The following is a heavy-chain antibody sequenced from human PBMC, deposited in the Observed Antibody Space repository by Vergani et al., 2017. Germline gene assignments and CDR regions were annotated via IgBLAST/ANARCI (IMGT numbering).Heavy chain of an antibody. CDR3: ARAGISTSGNYYYYYYMDV. V-gene: IGHV1-2*02. Sequence: QVQLVQSGAEVKKPGASVKVSCKASGYTFTGYYMHWVRQAPGQGLEWMGWINPNSGGTNYAQKFQGRVTMTRDTSISTAYMELSRLRSDDTAVYYCARAGISTSGNYYYYYYMDVWGKGTTVTVSS. D-gene: IGHD2-2*01. J-gene: IGHJ6*03. CDR2: INPNSGGT. CDR1: GYTFTGYY.